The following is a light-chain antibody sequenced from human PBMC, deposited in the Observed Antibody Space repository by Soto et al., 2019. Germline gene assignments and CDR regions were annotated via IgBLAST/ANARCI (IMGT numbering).Light chain of an antibody. Sequence: DIVLTQSPATLSLSPGERATLSCRASQSVSSYLAWYQQKPGQAPRLLIYDASNRDTGIPSRFSGSGSGTAFTLTISSLEPEDVAVYYCQQRSNWPPYTFGQGTKLEIK. CDR2: DAS. CDR3: QQRSNWPPYT. V-gene: IGKV3-11*01. J-gene: IGKJ2*01. CDR1: QSVSSY.